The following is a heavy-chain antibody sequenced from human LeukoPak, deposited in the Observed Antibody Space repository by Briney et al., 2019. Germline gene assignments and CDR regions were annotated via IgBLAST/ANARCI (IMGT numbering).Heavy chain of an antibody. Sequence: GGSLRLSCAASGFTFSDYYMSWIRQAPGKGLEWVSYISSSGSTRKYADSVKGRFTISRDNAKNSLYLQMNSLRAEDTAVYYCARADCSSTSCYEFDYWGQGILVTVSS. V-gene: IGHV3-11*04. J-gene: IGHJ4*02. D-gene: IGHD2-2*01. CDR3: ARADCSSTSCYEFDY. CDR2: ISSSGSTR. CDR1: GFTFSDYY.